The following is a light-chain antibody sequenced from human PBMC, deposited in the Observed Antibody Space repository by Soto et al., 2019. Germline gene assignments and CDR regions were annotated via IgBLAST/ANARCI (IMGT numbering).Light chain of an antibody. CDR1: QSVSSSY. J-gene: IGKJ1*01. CDR2: GAS. V-gene: IGKV3-20*01. Sequence: ELVLTQSPGTLSLSPGERATLSCRASQSVSSSYLAWYQQKPGQAPRLLIYGASRRATGIPDRFSGSGSGTDFTLSISRLEPEGFAVYYCQQYGSSGTFGQGTKVEI. CDR3: QQYGSSGT.